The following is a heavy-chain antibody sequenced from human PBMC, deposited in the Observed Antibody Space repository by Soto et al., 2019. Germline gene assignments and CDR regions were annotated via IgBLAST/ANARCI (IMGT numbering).Heavy chain of an antibody. CDR3: AKGRIGDCSETGCYGDSFDI. Sequence: QVQLVEFGGGVVQPGRSLRLSCAASGFTFSSYGKHWVRQAPGKGLEWVTVISHDGSKKYYGDSVKGRFTISRDNSKNTLYLQMNSLRAEDTAVYYCAKGRIGDCSETGCYGDSFDIWGQGTMVTVSS. V-gene: IGHV3-30*18. D-gene: IGHD2-2*01. CDR1: GFTFSSYG. J-gene: IGHJ3*02. CDR2: ISHDGSKK.